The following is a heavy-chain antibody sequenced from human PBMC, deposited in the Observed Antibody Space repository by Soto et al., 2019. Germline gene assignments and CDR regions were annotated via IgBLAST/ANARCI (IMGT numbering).Heavy chain of an antibody. CDR2: INPVGTTT. Sequence: EVHLVESGGGLVQPGGSLRLSCADSEFTFSHYWMHWAGQAPGKGLVWVSRINPVGTTTNYADSVKGRFTISRDNAKNTLYLQMNSLRGEDTAMYYCTKDTFGDRDSWGQGTLVTVSS. J-gene: IGHJ4*02. CDR1: EFTFSHYW. CDR3: TKDTFGDRDS. D-gene: IGHD4-17*01. V-gene: IGHV3-74*01.